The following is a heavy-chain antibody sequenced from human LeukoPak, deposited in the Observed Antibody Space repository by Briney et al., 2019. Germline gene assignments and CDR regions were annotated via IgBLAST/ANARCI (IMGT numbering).Heavy chain of an antibody. J-gene: IGHJ4*02. CDR2: IDTNTGSP. Sequence: ASVKVSCKASGYTFTTFPINWVRQAPGQGLEWMGWIDTNTGSPTYAQGLTGRFVFSLDTSVSTAFLQINSLKAEDTALYYCVRGIDTTGYSNYWGQGTLVTVSS. CDR1: GYTFTTFP. V-gene: IGHV7-4-1*02. CDR3: VRGIDTTGYSNY. D-gene: IGHD3-22*01.